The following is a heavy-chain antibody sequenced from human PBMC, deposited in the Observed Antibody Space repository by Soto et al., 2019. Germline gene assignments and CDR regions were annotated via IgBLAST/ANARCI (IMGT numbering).Heavy chain of an antibody. J-gene: IGHJ3*02. CDR3: ARVAGRGAATRIRFAFDI. CDR2: IYYSGST. V-gene: IGHV4-31*03. CDR1: GGSISSGGYY. Sequence: PSETLSLTCTVSGGSISSGGYYWSWIRQHPGKGLEWIGYIYYSGSTYYNPSLKSRVTISVETSKNQFSLKLSSVTAADTAVYYCARVAGRGAATRIRFAFDIWGQGTMVTVSS. D-gene: IGHD1-26*01.